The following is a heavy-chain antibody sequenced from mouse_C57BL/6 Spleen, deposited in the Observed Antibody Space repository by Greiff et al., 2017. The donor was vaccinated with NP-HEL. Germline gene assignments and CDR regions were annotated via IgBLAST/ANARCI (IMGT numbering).Heavy chain of an antibody. V-gene: IGHV1-22*01. CDR1: GYTFTDYN. J-gene: IGHJ4*01. CDR2: INPNNGGT. D-gene: IGHD1-1*01. CDR3: ARGFITTVVGAMEY. Sequence: VQLQQSGPELVKPGASVKMSCKASGYTFTDYNMHWVKQSHGKSLEWIGYINPNNGGTSYNQKFKGKATLTVNKSSSTAYMELCSLTSEESAVDYGARGFITTVVGAMEYWGQGTSVTVSS.